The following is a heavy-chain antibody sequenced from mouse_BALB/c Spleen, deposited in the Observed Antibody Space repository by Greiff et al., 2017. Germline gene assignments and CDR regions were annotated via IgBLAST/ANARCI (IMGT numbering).Heavy chain of an antibody. V-gene: IGHV5-12-2*01. D-gene: IGHD2-1*01. J-gene: IGHJ3*01. CDR3: ARPIYYGNSWFAY. Sequence: EVQLVESGGGLVQPGGSLKLSCAASGFTFSSYTMSWVRQTPEKRLEWVAYISNGGGSTYYPDTVKGRFTISRDNAKNTLYLQMSSLKSEDTAMYYCARPIYYGNSWFAYWGQGTLVTVSA. CDR1: GFTFSSYT. CDR2: ISNGGGST.